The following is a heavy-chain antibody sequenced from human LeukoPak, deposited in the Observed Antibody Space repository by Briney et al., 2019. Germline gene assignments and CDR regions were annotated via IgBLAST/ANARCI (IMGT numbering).Heavy chain of an antibody. CDR2: IKQDGSEK. CDR1: GFTFSSYW. D-gene: IGHD2-15*01. Sequence: PGGSLRLSCAASGFTFSSYWMHWVRQAPGKGLEWVANIKQDGSEKRYVDSVKGRFTISRDNAKSSLYLQMNSLRAEDTAVYYCARYCSGSCPEYYFDYWGQGTLVTVSS. J-gene: IGHJ4*02. V-gene: IGHV3-7*01. CDR3: ARYCSGSCPEYYFDY.